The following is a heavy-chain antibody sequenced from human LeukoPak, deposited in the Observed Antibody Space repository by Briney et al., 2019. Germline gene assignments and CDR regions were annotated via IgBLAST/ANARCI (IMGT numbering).Heavy chain of an antibody. CDR1: GGSISSGGYY. CDR3: ARGLYSSSWYRFDYYYYYYMDV. V-gene: IGHV4-30-2*01. J-gene: IGHJ6*03. D-gene: IGHD6-13*01. Sequence: SQTLSLTCTVSGGSISSGGYYWSWIRQPPGKGLEWIGYIYHSGSTYYNPSLKSRVTISVDRSKNQFSLKLSSVTAADTAVYYCARGLYSSSWYRFDYYYYYYMDVWGKGTTVTVSS. CDR2: IYHSGST.